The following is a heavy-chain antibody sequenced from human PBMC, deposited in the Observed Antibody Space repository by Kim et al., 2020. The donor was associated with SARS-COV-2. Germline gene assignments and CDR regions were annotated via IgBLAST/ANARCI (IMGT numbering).Heavy chain of an antibody. CDR1: GGSISSYY. CDR3: ARGVDYGGSPNWFYS. V-gene: IGHV4-59*01. Sequence: SETLSLTCTVSGGSISSYYWSWIRQPPGKGLEWIGYIYYSGSTNYNPSLKSRGTISVATSKNQFSLKLRSGTAADTAVDYFARGVDYGGSPNWFYSWGQG. J-gene: IGHJ5*02. D-gene: IGHD4-17*01. CDR2: IYYSGST.